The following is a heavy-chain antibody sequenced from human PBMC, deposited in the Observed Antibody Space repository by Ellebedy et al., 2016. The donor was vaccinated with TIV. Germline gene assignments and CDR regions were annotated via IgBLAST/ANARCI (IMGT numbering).Heavy chain of an antibody. CDR1: GFTFSSYG. CDR3: ARDLLELYGDYEGGY. Sequence: GESLKISXAASGFTFSSYGMHWVRQAPGKGLEWVAVISYDGSNKYYADSVKGRFTISRDNSKNTLYLQMNSLRAEDTAVYYCARDLLELYGDYEGGYWGQGTLVTVSS. D-gene: IGHD4-17*01. V-gene: IGHV3-30*19. J-gene: IGHJ4*02. CDR2: ISYDGSNK.